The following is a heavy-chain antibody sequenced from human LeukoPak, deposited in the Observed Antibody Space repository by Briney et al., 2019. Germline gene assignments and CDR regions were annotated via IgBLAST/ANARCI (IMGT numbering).Heavy chain of an antibody. V-gene: IGHV3-7*04. CDR3: ARYCGGDCYYPQDAFDI. Sequence: GGSLRLSCAASGFTFSTFWMTWVRQAPGKGLEWVANINQDGSEDSYVDSVKGRFTISRDNAKDSLYLQMNSLRGEDTAVYYCARYCGGDCYYPQDAFDIWGQGTMVTVSS. CDR1: GFTFSTFW. J-gene: IGHJ3*02. D-gene: IGHD2-21*02. CDR2: INQDGSED.